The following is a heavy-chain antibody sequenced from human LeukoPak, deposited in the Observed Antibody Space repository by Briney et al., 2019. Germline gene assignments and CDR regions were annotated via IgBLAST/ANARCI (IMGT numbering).Heavy chain of an antibody. CDR2: INPSGGST. CDR3: ARDPPGYCSGGSCYGSYYYYGMDV. J-gene: IGHJ6*02. CDR1: GYTFTSYY. Sequence: ASVKVSCKASGYTFTSYYMHWVRQAPGQGLEWMGIINPSGGSTSYAQKFQGRVTMTRDTSTSTVYMELSSLSSEDTAVYYCARDPPGYCSGGSCYGSYYYYGMDVWGQGTTVTVSS. V-gene: IGHV1-46*01. D-gene: IGHD2-15*01.